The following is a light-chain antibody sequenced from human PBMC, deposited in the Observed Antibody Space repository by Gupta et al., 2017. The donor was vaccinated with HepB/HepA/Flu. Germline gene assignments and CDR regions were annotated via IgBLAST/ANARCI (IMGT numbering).Light chain of an antibody. CDR1: QSISNN. V-gene: IGKV1-39*01. CDR3: QQSYSNPIT. Sequence: DIQMTQSPSSLSASVGDRVTITCRASQSISNNLKWHQLKPGKAPKLLMYGSSSLQSGVPSRFSGSGSGTDFTLTISSLQPEDSATYYCQQSYSNPITFGQGTRLEIK. CDR2: GSS. J-gene: IGKJ5*01.